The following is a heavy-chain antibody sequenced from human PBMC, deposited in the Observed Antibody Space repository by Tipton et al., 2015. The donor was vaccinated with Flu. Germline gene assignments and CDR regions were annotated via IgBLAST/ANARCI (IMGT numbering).Heavy chain of an antibody. CDR3: ARAMDY. D-gene: IGHD2-2*01. J-gene: IGHJ4*02. CDR1: GFTFDDYT. V-gene: IGHV3-9*01. Sequence: SLRLSCAASGFTFDDYTMHWVRQTPGKGLEWVSGISWSTGNKGYADSVKGRFTISRDNAKNSLYLQMNSLRAEDTAVYYCARAMDYWGQGTLVTVSS. CDR2: ISWSTGNK.